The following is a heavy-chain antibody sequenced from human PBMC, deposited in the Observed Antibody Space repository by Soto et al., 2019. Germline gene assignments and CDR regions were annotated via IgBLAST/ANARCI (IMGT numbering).Heavy chain of an antibody. J-gene: IGHJ1*01. D-gene: IGHD5-18*01. V-gene: IGHV1-18*01. CDR3: ARDLWGYSYGNNAEYFQH. CDR1: GYTFTSYG. CDR2: ISAYNGNT. Sequence: QVQLVQSGAEVKKPGASVKVSCKASGYTFTSYGISWVRQAPGQGLEWMGWISAYNGNTNYAQKLQGRVTMTTDTSTSTAYRELRRLRSDDTAVYYCARDLWGYSYGNNAEYFQHWGQGTLVTVSS.